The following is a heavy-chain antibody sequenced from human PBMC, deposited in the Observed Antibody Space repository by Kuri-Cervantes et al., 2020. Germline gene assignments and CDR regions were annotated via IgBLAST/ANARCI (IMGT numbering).Heavy chain of an antibody. Sequence: GSLRLSCAVSGGSISSDGYSWSWIRQPPGKGLEWIGYIYYSGSTNYNPSLKSRVTISVDTSKNQFSLKLSSVTAADTAVYYCASEYYYDSSGYYLGQGTLVTVSS. CDR1: GGSISSDGYS. CDR3: ASEYYYDSSGYY. CDR2: IYYSGST. J-gene: IGHJ4*02. D-gene: IGHD3-22*01. V-gene: IGHV4-61*08.